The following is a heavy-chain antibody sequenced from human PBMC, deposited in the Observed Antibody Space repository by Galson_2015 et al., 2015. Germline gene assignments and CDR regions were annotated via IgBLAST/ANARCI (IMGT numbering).Heavy chain of an antibody. D-gene: IGHD2/OR15-2a*01. CDR3: TRQKVVVSESQEKYLDT. V-gene: IGHV3-33*03. J-gene: IGHJ1*01. CDR2: SWSDGYDE. Sequence: SLRHSCAASRFVLSTYHMHWVRQAPGKGLEWVAVSWSDGYDEFYADSVKGRFTVSRDNMKNTLNLQMNNLRAEDTAIYFCTRQKVVVSESQEKYLDTGGQCTLGSGSS. CDR1: RFVLSTYH.